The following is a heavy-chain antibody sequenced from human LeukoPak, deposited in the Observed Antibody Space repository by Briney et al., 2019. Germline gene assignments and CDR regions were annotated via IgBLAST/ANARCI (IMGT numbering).Heavy chain of an antibody. CDR3: AGGLQKWLSAGPCFDY. D-gene: IGHD5-18*01. J-gene: IGHJ4*02. Sequence: PGGSLRLSCAASGFTLSSYAMHWVRQAPGKGLEWVAVISYDGSNKYYADSVKGRFTISRDNSKNTLYLQMNSLRAEDTAVYYCAGGLQKWLSAGPCFDYWGQGTLVTVSS. CDR1: GFTLSSYA. V-gene: IGHV3-30*01. CDR2: ISYDGSNK.